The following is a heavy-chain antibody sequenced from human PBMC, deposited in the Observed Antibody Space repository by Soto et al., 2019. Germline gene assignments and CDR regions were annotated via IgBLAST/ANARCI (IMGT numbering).Heavy chain of an antibody. J-gene: IGHJ6*02. Sequence: QVQLVQSAGEVKKPGASVKVSCKASGYTFIRYGITWVRQAPGQGLEWMGWISPYKECTIYAQKLQGRDTMTTDTSTRTVYLDLRSLKSDDTAVYYCARGGYHDNTLGMLRHYGLDVWGQTTSVTVSS. V-gene: IGHV1-18*01. CDR2: ISPYKECT. D-gene: IGHD3-16*01. CDR3: ARGGYHDNTLGMLRHYGLDV. CDR1: GYTFIRYG.